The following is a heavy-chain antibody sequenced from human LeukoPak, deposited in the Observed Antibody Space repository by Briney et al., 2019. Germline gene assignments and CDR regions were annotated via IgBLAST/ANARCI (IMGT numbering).Heavy chain of an antibody. J-gene: IGHJ4*02. V-gene: IGHV3-20*04. D-gene: IGHD3-22*01. CDR3: ASRSGYGRFDY. CDR1: GFTFGDYG. CDR2: INWNGGST. Sequence: GGSLRLSCAASGFTFGDYGMSWVRQAPGKGLEWVSGINWNGGSTGYADSVKGRFTISRDNAKNSLYLQMNSLRAEDTALYYCASRSGYGRFDYWGQGTLVTVSS.